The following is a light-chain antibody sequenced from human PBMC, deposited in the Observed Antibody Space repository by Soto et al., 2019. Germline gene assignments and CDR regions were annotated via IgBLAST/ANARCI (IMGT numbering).Light chain of an antibody. CDR1: SGHSSYA. CDR3: QTWGTGTWV. Sequence: QPVLTQSPSASASLGASVKLTCTLSSGHSSYAIAWHQQQPEKGPRYLMKLNSDGSHSKGDGIPDRFSGSSSGAERYLTISGLQSADEADYYCQTWGTGTWVFGGGTKLTVL. V-gene: IGLV4-69*01. CDR2: LNSDGSH. J-gene: IGLJ3*02.